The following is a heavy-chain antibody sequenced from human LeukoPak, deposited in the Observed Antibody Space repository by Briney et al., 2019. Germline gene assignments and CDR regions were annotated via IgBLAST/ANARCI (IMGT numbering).Heavy chain of an antibody. J-gene: IGHJ4*02. D-gene: IGHD3-22*01. CDR1: GGSISSGGYY. CDR3: ARGISANYYDSSGYYGY. CDR2: IYYSGST. Sequence: SETLSLTCTVSGGSISSGGYYWSWIRQHPGKGLEWIGYIYYSGSTYYNPSLKSRVTISVDTSKNQFSLKLSSVTAADTAVYYCARGISANYYDSSGYYGYWGQGTLVTVSS. V-gene: IGHV4-31*03.